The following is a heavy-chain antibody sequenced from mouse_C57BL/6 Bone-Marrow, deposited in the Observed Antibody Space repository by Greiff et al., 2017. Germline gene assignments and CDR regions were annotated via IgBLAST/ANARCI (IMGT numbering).Heavy chain of an antibody. J-gene: IGHJ2*01. Sequence: QVQLQQPGAELVRPGSSVKLSCKASGYTFTSYWMHWVKQRPIQGLEWIGNIDPSDSETHYNQKFKDKATLTVDKSSSTAYIQLSSLTSEDSAVYYGARLDYYGSCFDYWGQGTTLTVSS. V-gene: IGHV1-52*01. CDR1: GYTFTSYW. CDR2: IDPSDSET. CDR3: ARLDYYGSCFDY. D-gene: IGHD1-1*01.